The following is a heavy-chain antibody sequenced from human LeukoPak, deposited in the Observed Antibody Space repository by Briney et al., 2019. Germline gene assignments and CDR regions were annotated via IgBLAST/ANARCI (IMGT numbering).Heavy chain of an antibody. J-gene: IGHJ6*02. Sequence: PGGSLRLSCAASGFTFSSYGMHWVRQAPGKGLEWVALISYDGSNEYYADSVRGQFTISRDNSKFTLYMQMNSLRAEDTAVYYCARVRAGYCTSTSCYTGIDVWGQGTTVTVSS. CDR2: ISYDGSNE. CDR1: GFTFSSYG. V-gene: IGHV3-30*03. CDR3: ARVRAGYCTSTSCYTGIDV. D-gene: IGHD2-2*01.